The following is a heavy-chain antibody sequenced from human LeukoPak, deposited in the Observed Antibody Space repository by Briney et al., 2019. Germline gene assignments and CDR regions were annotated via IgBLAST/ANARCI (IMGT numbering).Heavy chain of an antibody. J-gene: IGHJ5*02. CDR2: MNPNSGNT. CDR3: ARAAATRGWFDP. V-gene: IGHV1-8*03. CDR1: GYTFTSSD. D-gene: IGHD2-15*01. Sequence: ASVKVSCKASGYTFTSSDINWVRQATGQGLEWMGWMNPNSGNTGYAQKFQGRVTTTRNTSIGTAYMELSSLRSEDTAVYYCARAAATRGWFDPWGQGTLVTVSS.